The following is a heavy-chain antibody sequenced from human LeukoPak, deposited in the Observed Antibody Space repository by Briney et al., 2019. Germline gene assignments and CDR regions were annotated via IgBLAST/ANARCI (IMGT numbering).Heavy chain of an antibody. V-gene: IGHV3-21*01. D-gene: IGHD6-13*01. CDR3: ARVAAAVHLVPT. J-gene: IGHJ5*02. CDR2: ISSSSSYI. Sequence: KPGGSLRLSCAASGFTFSPYWMSWVRQAPGKGLEWVSSISSSSSYIYYADSVKGRFTISRDNAKNSLYLQMNSLRAEDTAVYYCARVAAAVHLVPTWGQGTLVTVSS. CDR1: GFTFSPYW.